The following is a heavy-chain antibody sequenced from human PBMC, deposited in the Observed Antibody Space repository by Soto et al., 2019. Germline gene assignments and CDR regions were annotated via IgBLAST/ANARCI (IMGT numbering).Heavy chain of an antibody. CDR1: GFTFSSYD. V-gene: IGHV3-13*04. CDR3: ARAIGPTLFDY. J-gene: IGHJ4*02. CDR2: IGTAGDT. Sequence: GGSLRLSCSASGFTFSSYDMHWVRQGPGKGLEWVSAIGTAGDTNYAGSVKGRFTISRENAKNSLYLQMNSLRAGDTAIYFCARAIGPTLFDYWGQGTRVTV. D-gene: IGHD3-22*01.